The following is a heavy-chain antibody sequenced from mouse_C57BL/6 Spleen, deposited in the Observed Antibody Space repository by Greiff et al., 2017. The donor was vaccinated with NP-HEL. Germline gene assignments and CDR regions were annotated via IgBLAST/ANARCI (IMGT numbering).Heavy chain of an antibody. CDR1: GYTFTDYE. CDR3: ASYYGDLSAMGY. CDR2: IDPETGGT. J-gene: IGHJ4*01. V-gene: IGHV1-15*01. Sequence: QVQLQQSGAELVRPGASVTLSCKASGYTFTDYEMHWVKQTPVHGLEWIGAIDPETGGTAYNQKFKGKAILTADKSSSTAYMELRSLTSEDSAVYYCASYYGDLSAMGYWGQGTSVTVSS. D-gene: IGHD2-13*01.